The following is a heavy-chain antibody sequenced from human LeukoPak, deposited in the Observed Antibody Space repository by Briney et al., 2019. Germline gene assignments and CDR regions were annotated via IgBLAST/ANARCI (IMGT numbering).Heavy chain of an antibody. Sequence: GESLKISCKGSGYTFTRYWIGWVRQMPGRGLEWMGIIYPGDSDIRYSPSFQGQVTISVDKSISTAYLQWSSLKASDTAMYYCASSITSAFDYWGQGTLVTVSS. V-gene: IGHV5-51*01. D-gene: IGHD3-16*01. J-gene: IGHJ4*02. CDR3: ASSITSAFDY. CDR1: GYTFTRYW. CDR2: IYPGDSDI.